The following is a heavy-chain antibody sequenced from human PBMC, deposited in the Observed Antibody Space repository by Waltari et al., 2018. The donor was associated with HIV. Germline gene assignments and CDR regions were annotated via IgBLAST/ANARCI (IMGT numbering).Heavy chain of an antibody. CDR2: IYYIGST. J-gene: IGHJ6*02. CDR1: GGSISSSSYY. Sequence: QLQLQESGPGLVKPSETLSLTCTVSGGSISSSSYYWGWIRQPPGKGLEWIGSIYYIGSTYYNPSLKSRVTISVDTSKNQFSLKLSSVTAADTAVYYCARDPLSWLGYCSGGSCYSEYYYGMDVWGQGTTVTVSS. D-gene: IGHD2-15*01. V-gene: IGHV4-39*07. CDR3: ARDPLSWLGYCSGGSCYSEYYYGMDV.